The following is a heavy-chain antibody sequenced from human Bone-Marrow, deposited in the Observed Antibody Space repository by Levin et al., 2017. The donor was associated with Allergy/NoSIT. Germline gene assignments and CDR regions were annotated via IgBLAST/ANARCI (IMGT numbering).Heavy chain of an antibody. Sequence: LSLTCAASGFTFSNYAMIWVRQAPGKGLEWVSSISGSGGSTFYAGSVKGRFTISRDNSKNTVFLQVNSLRAEDTAVYYCAKGWRIGNSYGYFASWGQGTLVTVAP. CDR1: GFTFSNYA. V-gene: IGHV3-23*01. J-gene: IGHJ4*02. CDR3: AKGWRIGNSYGYFAS. CDR2: ISGSGGST. D-gene: IGHD5-18*01.